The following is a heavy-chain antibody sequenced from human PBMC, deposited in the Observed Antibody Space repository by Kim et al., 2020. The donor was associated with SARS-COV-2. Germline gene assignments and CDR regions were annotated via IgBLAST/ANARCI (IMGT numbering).Heavy chain of an antibody. J-gene: IGHJ6*01. Sequence: GGSLRLSCAASGFTFSSYGMHWVRQAPGKGLEWVAVISYDGSNKYYADSVKGXFTISRDNSKNTLYLQMNSLRAEDXXVXYXARATLRYFDWGYYYGMDV. CDR1: GFTFSSYG. CDR3: ARATLRYFDWGYYYGMDV. D-gene: IGHD3-9*01. V-gene: IGHV3-33*05. CDR2: ISYDGSNK.